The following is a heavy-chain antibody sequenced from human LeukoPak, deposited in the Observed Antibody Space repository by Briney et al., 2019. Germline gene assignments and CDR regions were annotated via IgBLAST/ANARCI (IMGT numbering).Heavy chain of an antibody. CDR3: ARALSSGYYYYYYMDV. V-gene: IGHV3-7*01. CDR2: IKQDGSEK. CDR1: GFTFSSYW. J-gene: IGHJ6*03. Sequence: PGGSLRLSCAASGFTFSSYWMSWVRQAPGKGLEWVANIKQDGSEKYYVDSVKGRFTISRDNAKNSLYLQMNSLRAEDTAVYYCARALSSGYYYYYYMDVWGKGTTVTVSS. D-gene: IGHD6-19*01.